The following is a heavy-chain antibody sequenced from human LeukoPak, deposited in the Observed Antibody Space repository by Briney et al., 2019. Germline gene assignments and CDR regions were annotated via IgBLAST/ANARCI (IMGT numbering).Heavy chain of an antibody. CDR1: GFTLSSHN. CDR2: ISSSGSIT. CDR3: ARPGITAFDI. J-gene: IGHJ3*02. V-gene: IGHV3-48*01. D-gene: IGHD3-10*01. Sequence: GGSLRLSCVASGFTLSSHNINWVRQAPGKGLEWVSHISSSGSITYYGDSVKGRITISRDNAKNSVSLYMNSLRAEDSAVYYCARPGITAFDIWGQGTMVTVSS.